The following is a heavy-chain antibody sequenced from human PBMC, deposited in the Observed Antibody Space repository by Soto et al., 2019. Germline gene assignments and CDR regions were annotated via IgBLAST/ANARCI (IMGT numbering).Heavy chain of an antibody. D-gene: IGHD2-15*01. J-gene: IGHJ4*02. V-gene: IGHV3-21*06. CDR1: GFTFTRYS. Sequence: GGSLRLSCAASGFTFTRYSMNWVRQAPGKGLEWVSSISSTTNYIYYGDSMKGQFTSSRDNAKNSLYLEMNSLRAEDTAVYYCARESEDLTSNFDYWGQGTLVTVCS. CDR3: ARESEDLTSNFDY. CDR2: ISSTTNYI.